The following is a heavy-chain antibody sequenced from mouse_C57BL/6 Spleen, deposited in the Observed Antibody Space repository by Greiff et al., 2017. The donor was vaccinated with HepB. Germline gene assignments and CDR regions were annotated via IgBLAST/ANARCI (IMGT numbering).Heavy chain of an antibody. D-gene: IGHD1-1*01. Sequence: SVAELVRPGASVKLSCTASGFNIKNTYMHWVKQRPEQGLEWIGRIDPANGNTKYAPKFQGKATITADTSSNTAYLQLSSLTSEDTAIYYCAASFITTVVAQYYYAMDYWGQGTSVTVSS. V-gene: IGHV14-3*01. CDR1: GFNIKNTY. J-gene: IGHJ4*01. CDR3: AASFITTVVAQYYYAMDY. CDR2: IDPANGNT.